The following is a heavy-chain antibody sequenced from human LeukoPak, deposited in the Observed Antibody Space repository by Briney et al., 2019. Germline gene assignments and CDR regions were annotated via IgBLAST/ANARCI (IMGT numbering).Heavy chain of an antibody. Sequence: SGGALRLSCAASVFTFSIYSMNGVRQAPGGGLEWGSSISRSSSYIYYADSVRGRFTISRDNAKNSLYLQMNSLRAEDTALYYSARYQNNWNDGTYYYYMDVWGKGTTVTVSS. CDR3: ARYQNNWNDGTYYYYMDV. V-gene: IGHV3-21*04. J-gene: IGHJ6*03. CDR2: ISRSSSYI. CDR1: VFTFSIYS. D-gene: IGHD1-1*01.